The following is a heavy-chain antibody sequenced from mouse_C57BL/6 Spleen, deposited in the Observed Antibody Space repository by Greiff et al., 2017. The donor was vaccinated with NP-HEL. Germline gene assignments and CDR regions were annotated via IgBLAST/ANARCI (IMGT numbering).Heavy chain of an antibody. CDR2: ISHGGSYT. V-gene: IGHV5-4*01. J-gene: IGHJ2*01. CDR3: AREGFDY. CDR1: GFTFSSYA. Sequence: EVKVVESGGGLVKPGGSLKLSCAASGFTFSSYAMSWVRQTPEKRLEWVATISHGGSYTYYPDNVKGRFTISRDNAKNNRYLQMSHLKSEDTAMYYCAREGFDYWGQGTTLTVSS.